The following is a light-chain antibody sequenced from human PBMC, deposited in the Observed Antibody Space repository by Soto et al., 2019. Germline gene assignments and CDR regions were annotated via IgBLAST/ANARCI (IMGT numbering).Light chain of an antibody. CDR3: CSYAGTYTRV. CDR2: DVN. J-gene: IGLJ1*01. V-gene: IGLV2-11*01. Sequence: QSVLTQPRSVSGSPGQSVTISCTRTSSDVDNYNNVSWYQQHPGKAPKLLIYDVNKRPSGVPYRFSGSKSGNTASLTISGLQAGDEAEYLCCSYAGTYTRVFGTGTQLTV. CDR1: SSDVDNYNN.